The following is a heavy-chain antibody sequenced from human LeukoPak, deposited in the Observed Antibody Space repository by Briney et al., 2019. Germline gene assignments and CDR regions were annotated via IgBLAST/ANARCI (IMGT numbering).Heavy chain of an antibody. D-gene: IGHD5-18*01. CDR3: ARLGDAAMDTVGYFYYHLDV. CDR2: INQSGST. CDR1: GGSFFGYY. V-gene: IGHV4-34*01. J-gene: IGHJ6*03. Sequence: SETLSLTCAVNGGSFFGYYWSWIRQPPGKGLEWIGEINQSGSTNYNPSLKSRVTILVDTSKNQFSLKLNSVSAADTAVYYCARLGDAAMDTVGYFYYHLDVWGTGTTVTISS.